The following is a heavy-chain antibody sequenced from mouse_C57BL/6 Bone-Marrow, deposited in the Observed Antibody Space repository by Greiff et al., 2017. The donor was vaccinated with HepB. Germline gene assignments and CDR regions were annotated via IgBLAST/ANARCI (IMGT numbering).Heavy chain of an antibody. D-gene: IGHD2-13*01. CDR3: AREEVRSYAMDY. V-gene: IGHV1-82*01. CDR1: GYAFSSSW. CDR2: IYPGDGDT. J-gene: IGHJ4*01. Sequence: QVQLKESGPELVKPGASVKISCKASGYAFSSSWMNWVKQRPGKGLEWIGRIYPGDGDTNYNGKFKGKATLTADKSSSTAYMQLSSLTSEDSAVYFCAREEVRSYAMDYWGQGTSVTVAS.